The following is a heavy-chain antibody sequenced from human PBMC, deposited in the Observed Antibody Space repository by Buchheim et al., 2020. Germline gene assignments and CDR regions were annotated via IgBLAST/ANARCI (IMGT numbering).Heavy chain of an antibody. CDR1: GFDFSNYA. Sequence: EVQILESGGGLVQPGGSLRLSCAASGFDFSNYAMSWVRQGPGKGLEWVSTINAVSTSTYYAASVKGLFTISRDNSRNTLYLQMNNLRDEDTALYYCTDLFDYWGQGAL. CDR3: TDLFDY. J-gene: IGHJ4*02. V-gene: IGHV3-23*01. CDR2: INAVSTST.